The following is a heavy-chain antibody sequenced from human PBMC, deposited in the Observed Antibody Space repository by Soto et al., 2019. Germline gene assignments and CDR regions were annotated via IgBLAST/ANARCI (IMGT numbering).Heavy chain of an antibody. V-gene: IGHV1-46*01. CDR1: GYIFTAYS. J-gene: IGHJ1*01. Sequence: SVKVSCKASGYIFTAYSMHWVRQAPGQGLEWMGVVNPSGGSTNYAQKFQGRITMTRDTSTSTVYMDLSSLTSEDTAVYYCAREQNCSDGICYPEYFQRWGQGTLVTVSS. D-gene: IGHD2-15*01. CDR2: VNPSGGST. CDR3: AREQNCSDGICYPEYFQR.